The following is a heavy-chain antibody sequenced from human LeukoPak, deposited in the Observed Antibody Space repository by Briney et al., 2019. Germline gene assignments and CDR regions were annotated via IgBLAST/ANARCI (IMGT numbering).Heavy chain of an antibody. Sequence: ASVKVSCKASGYTFTGYYMHWVRQAPGQGLEWMGWINPNSGGTNYPQKFQGRVTMTRDTSITTAYMELSSLRSEDTAVYYCARVQVSTDAFDIWGQGTMVTVSS. CDR1: GYTFTGYY. CDR2: INPNSGGT. J-gene: IGHJ3*02. CDR3: ARVQVSTDAFDI. V-gene: IGHV1-2*02. D-gene: IGHD1-1*01.